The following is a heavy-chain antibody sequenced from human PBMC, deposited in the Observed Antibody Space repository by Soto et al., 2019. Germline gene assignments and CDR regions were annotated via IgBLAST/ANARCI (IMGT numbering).Heavy chain of an antibody. J-gene: IGHJ6*02. CDR3: ARETGGRYYYGMDV. V-gene: IGHV3-53*01. D-gene: IGHD1-1*01. CDR1: GFTVSSNY. CDR2: IYSGGST. Sequence: GGSLRLSCAVSGFTVSSNYMSWVRQAPGKGLEWVSVIYSGGSTNYADSVKGRFTISRDDSKNTLYLQMNSLRAEDTAMYYCARETGGRYYYGMDVWGQGTTVTVSS.